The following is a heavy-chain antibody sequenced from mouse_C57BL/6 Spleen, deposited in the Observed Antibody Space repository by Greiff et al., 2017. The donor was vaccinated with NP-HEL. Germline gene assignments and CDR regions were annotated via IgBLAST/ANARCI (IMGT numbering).Heavy chain of an antibody. CDR1: GYTFTSYD. CDR3: ARTGTAHAPWFAY. Sequence: QVQLKQSGPELVKPGASVKLSCKASGYTFTSYDINWVKQRPGQGLEWIGWIYPRDGSTKYNEKFKGKATLTVDTSSSTAYMELHSLTSEDSAVYFCARTGTAHAPWFAYWGQGTLVTVSA. CDR2: IYPRDGST. D-gene: IGHD3-2*02. V-gene: IGHV1-85*01. J-gene: IGHJ3*01.